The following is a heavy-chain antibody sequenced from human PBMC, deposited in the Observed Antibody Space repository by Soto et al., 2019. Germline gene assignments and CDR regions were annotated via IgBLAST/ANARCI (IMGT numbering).Heavy chain of an antibody. CDR3: ARAPPGPAPRWGV. V-gene: IGHV4-30-2*01. D-gene: IGHD3-16*01. CDR2: IYPTGKT. J-gene: IGHJ6*02. CDR1: GGSISSGGYS. Sequence: QLQMQESGSGLVKPSQTLSLTCTVSGGSISSGGYSRSWIRQTPGKGLEWIGYIYPTGKTYYNPSLENRATLSIDTSQNQFSLQLTSVTAADTAVYYCARAPPGPAPRWGVWGHGTTVTVSS.